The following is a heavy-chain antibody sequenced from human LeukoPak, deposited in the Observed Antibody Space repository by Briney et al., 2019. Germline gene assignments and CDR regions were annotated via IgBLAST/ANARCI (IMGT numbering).Heavy chain of an antibody. CDR2: ISSSSSYI. D-gene: IGHD7-27*01. CDR3: ARAVDLGPFDY. CDR1: GFTFSSYG. Sequence: PGGSLRLSCAASGFTFSSYGIHWVRQAPGKGLEWVSSISSSSSYIYYADSVKGRFTISRDNAKNSLYLQMNSLRAEDTTVYYCARAVDLGPFDYWGQGTLVTVSS. V-gene: IGHV3-21*01. J-gene: IGHJ4*02.